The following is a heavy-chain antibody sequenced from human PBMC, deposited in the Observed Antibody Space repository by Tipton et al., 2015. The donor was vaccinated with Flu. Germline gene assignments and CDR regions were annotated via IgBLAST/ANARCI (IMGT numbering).Heavy chain of an antibody. Sequence: TLSLTCSVSGGSIKNYYLSWIRQPPGKGLEWIGSVYYSGDTYYNPSLKSRVAMSVDTSKNQLSLNLSSVTAADTAMFYCARLSFYDVDLKNFYFDYWGQGTLVTVSS. CDR3: ARLSFYDVDLKNFYFDY. CDR2: VYYSGDT. CDR1: GGSIKNYY. V-gene: IGHV4-59*04. D-gene: IGHD3-10*02. J-gene: IGHJ4*02.